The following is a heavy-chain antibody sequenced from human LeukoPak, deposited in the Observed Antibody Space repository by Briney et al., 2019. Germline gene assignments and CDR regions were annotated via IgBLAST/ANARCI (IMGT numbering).Heavy chain of an antibody. D-gene: IGHD5-24*01. CDR1: GFTFSTYA. CDR2: ISYDGSNK. V-gene: IGHV3-30-3*01. J-gene: IGHJ4*02. CDR3: ARALTYIEMATGALD. Sequence: PGGSLRLSCAASGFTFSTYAMHWVRQAPVRGLEWVAVISYDGSNKYYADSVKGRFTISRDNSKNTLYLQMNTLRAEDTAVYYCARALTYIEMATGALDWGQGTLVTVSS.